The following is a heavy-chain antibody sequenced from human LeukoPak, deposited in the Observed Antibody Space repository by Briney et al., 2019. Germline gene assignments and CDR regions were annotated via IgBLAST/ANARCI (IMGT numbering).Heavy chain of an antibody. D-gene: IGHD3-16*01. CDR1: GFTFSSSA. CDR2: ISNNGGYT. J-gene: IGHJ4*02. CDR3: ANLNAPYWGNFDY. V-gene: IGHV3-23*01. Sequence: GGSLRLSCAASGFTFSSSAMSWVRQAPGKGLEWVSAISNNGGYTYYADSVQGRFTISRDNSKSTLCLQMNSLRAEDTAVYYCANLNAPYWGNFDYWGQGTLVTVSS.